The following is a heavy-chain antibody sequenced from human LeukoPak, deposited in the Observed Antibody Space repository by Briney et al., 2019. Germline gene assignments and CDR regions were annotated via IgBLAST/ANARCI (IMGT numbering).Heavy chain of an antibody. D-gene: IGHD5-12*01. J-gene: IGHJ5*02. CDR2: IYDSGST. Sequence: SETLSLTCTVSGGSVSNGSFYWSWIRQPPGKGLEWIGYIYDSGSTNYKASLKSRVTISLDTSKNQFSLNLTSVTAADTAVYYCARGDIVTTYWFDPWGQGTLVTVSS. CDR1: GGSVSNGSFY. CDR3: ARGDIVTTYWFDP. V-gene: IGHV4-61*01.